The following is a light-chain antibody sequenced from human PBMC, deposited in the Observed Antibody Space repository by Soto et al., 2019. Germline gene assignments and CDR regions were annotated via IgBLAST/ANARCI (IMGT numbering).Light chain of an antibody. CDR3: QQYGSSPT. J-gene: IGKJ1*01. V-gene: IGKV3-20*01. Sequence: EIVLTQSPGTLSLSPGETATLSCRASQTVSANSLAWYQRKPGQAPRLLIYSASSRATGIPDRFSGSGSGTDCTLTISRLEPEDFAVYFCQQYGSSPTFGQGSKVEIK. CDR1: QTVSANS. CDR2: SAS.